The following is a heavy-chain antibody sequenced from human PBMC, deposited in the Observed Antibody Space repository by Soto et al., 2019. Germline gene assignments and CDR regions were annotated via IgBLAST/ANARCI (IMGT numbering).Heavy chain of an antibody. CDR2: ISGSGGST. CDR1: GFTFRSYA. V-gene: IGHV3-23*01. J-gene: IGHJ4*02. CDR3: AKVGRYFDY. Sequence: EVQLLESGGGLVQTGGSLRLSCAASGFTFRSYAMSWVRQAPGKRLEWVSAISGSGGSTYYADSVKGRFTISRDNSENTLYLQMNSLRSEDTAVYYCAKVGRYFDYWGQGTLVTVSS.